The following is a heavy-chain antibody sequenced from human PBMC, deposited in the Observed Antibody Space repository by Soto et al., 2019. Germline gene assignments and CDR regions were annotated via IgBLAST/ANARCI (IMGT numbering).Heavy chain of an antibody. Sequence: EVQLVESGGGLVQPGGSLRLSCAASGFTFSSYWMSWVRQAPGKGLEWVANIKQDGSEKYYVDSVKGRFTISRDNDKNSLYLQMNSLRAEDTAVYYCARDLRYDFWSGYGWFDPWGQGTLVTVSS. CDR1: GFTFSSYW. CDR2: IKQDGSEK. D-gene: IGHD3-3*01. CDR3: ARDLRYDFWSGYGWFDP. J-gene: IGHJ5*02. V-gene: IGHV3-7*01.